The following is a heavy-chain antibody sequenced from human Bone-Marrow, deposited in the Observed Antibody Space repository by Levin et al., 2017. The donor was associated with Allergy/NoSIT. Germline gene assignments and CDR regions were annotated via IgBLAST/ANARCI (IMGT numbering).Heavy chain of an antibody. CDR2: IKSKTDGGTT. V-gene: IGHV3-15*01. J-gene: IGHJ6*03. CDR3: TTLGYCTGGVCKAPGNYYYYYMDV. Sequence: GGSLRLSCAASGFTFSNAWMSWVRQAPGKGLEWVGRIKSKTDGGTTDYAAPVKGRFTISRDDSKNTLYLQMNSLKTEDTAVYYCTTLGYCTGGVCKAPGNYYYYYMDVWGKGTTVTVSS. CDR1: GFTFSNAW. D-gene: IGHD2-8*02.